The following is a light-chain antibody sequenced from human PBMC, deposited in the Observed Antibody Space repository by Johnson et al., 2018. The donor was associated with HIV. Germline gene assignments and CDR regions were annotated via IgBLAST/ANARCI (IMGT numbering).Light chain of an antibody. CDR3: GTWDNSLSAHV. CDR2: DNT. J-gene: IGLJ1*01. V-gene: IGLV1-51*01. Sequence: QSVLTQPPSVSAAPGQKVTISCSGNTSKIENNYVSWYQQFPERAPKLLIYDNTKRPSGIPDRFSGSKSGTSATLGITGLPTGDEADYYCGTWDNSLSAHVFGTGTKCTVL. CDR1: TSKIENNY.